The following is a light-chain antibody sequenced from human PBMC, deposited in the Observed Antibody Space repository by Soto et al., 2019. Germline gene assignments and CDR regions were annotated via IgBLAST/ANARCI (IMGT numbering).Light chain of an antibody. CDR1: QSVSSN. Sequence: EIVMTQSPATLSVSPGERATLSCRASQSVSSNLAWYQQKPVQAPRLLIYGASTRATGIPARFSGSGSGTELTLTISSLQSEDFAVYYCQQYNNWPPLTFGQGTKVEIK. CDR3: QQYNNWPPLT. CDR2: GAS. V-gene: IGKV3-15*01. J-gene: IGKJ1*01.